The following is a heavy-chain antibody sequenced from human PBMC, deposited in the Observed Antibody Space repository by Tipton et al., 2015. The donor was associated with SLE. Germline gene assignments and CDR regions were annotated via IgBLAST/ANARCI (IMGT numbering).Heavy chain of an antibody. CDR2: IIPILATV. D-gene: IGHD2-2*01. CDR1: GGIFSSLA. V-gene: IGHV1-69*05. Sequence: QLVQSGAEVKKPGSSVKVSCKASGGIFSSLAISWVRQAPGQGLEWMGGIIPILATVNYAQKFQGRVTITTDESTSTAYMELNSLRSEDTAVYYCARLGGLYCSTIACSDDFDYWGQGTLVTVSS. CDR3: ARLGGLYCSTIACSDDFDY. J-gene: IGHJ4*02.